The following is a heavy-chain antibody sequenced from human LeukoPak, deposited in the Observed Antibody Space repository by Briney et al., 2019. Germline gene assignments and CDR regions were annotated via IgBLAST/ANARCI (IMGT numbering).Heavy chain of an antibody. Sequence: ASVKVSCKASGYTFTSYGISWVRQAPGQGLEWMGWISAYNGNTNYAQKLQGRVTMTEDTSTDTAYMELSSLRSEDTAVYYCATANRYSSSWYDYWGQGTLVTVSS. CDR3: ATANRYSSSWYDY. D-gene: IGHD6-13*01. J-gene: IGHJ4*02. CDR1: GYTFTSYG. CDR2: ISAYNGNT. V-gene: IGHV1-18*01.